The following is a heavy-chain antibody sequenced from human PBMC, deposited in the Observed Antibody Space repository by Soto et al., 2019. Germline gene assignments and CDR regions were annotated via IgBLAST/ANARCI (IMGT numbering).Heavy chain of an antibody. CDR1: GGSISSGDYY. D-gene: IGHD3-3*01. CDR3: ARSNFWSGYDDFDY. J-gene: IGHJ4*02. CDR2: IYYSGST. Sequence: PSETLSLTCTVSGGSISSGDYYWSWIRQPPGKGLEWIGYIYYSGSTYYNPSLKSRVTISVDTSKNQFSLKLSSVTAADTAVYYCARSNFWSGYDDFDYWGQGTLVTVSS. V-gene: IGHV4-30-4*01.